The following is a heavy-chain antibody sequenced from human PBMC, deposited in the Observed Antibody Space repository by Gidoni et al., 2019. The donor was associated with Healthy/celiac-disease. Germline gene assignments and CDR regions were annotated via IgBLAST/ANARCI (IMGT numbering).Heavy chain of an antibody. J-gene: IGHJ2*01. CDR2: IKQDGSEK. V-gene: IGHV3-7*01. CDR3: ARDGRSSGLTNWYFDL. Sequence: VQLVEPGGGLVQPGGSLRLSCAASGFTFSRYWLSWVRQAPGTRLAGVANIKQDGSEKYYVDSVKGRFTISRDNAKNSLYLQMNGLGAEDTAVYYCARDGRSSGLTNWYFDLWGRGTLVTVSS. D-gene: IGHD6-19*01. CDR1: GFTFSRYW.